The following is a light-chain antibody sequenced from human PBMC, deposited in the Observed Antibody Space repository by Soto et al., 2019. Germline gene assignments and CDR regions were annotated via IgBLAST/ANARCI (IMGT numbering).Light chain of an antibody. Sequence: QAVVTQPASVSGSPGQSITIACTGTSSDVGSYNLVSWYQQHPGKAPKLMIYEDSKRPSGVSNRFSGSKSGNTASLTISGLQAEDEADYYCSSYAGSSTVVFGGGTKVTVL. J-gene: IGLJ2*01. V-gene: IGLV2-23*01. CDR1: SSDVGSYNL. CDR3: SSYAGSSTVV. CDR2: EDS.